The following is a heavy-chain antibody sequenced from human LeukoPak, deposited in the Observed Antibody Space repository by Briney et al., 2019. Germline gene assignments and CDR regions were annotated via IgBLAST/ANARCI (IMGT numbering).Heavy chain of an antibody. D-gene: IGHD3-10*01. CDR3: AWFEGANWFDP. V-gene: IGHV3-30-3*01. Sequence: GRSLRLSCAASGFTFSSYAMHWVRQAPGKGLEWVAVISYDGSNKYYADSVKGRFTISRDNSKNTLYLQMNSLRAEDTAVYYCAWFEGANWFDPWGQGTLVTVSS. CDR1: GFTFSSYA. CDR2: ISYDGSNK. J-gene: IGHJ5*02.